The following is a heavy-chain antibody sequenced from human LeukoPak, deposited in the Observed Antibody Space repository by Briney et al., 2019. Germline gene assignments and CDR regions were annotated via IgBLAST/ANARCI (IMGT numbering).Heavy chain of an antibody. Sequence: PGGSLRLSCAASGFTFSSYGMNWVRQAPGKGLEWVSSISSSSSYIHYADSVKGRFTISRDNAKNSLYLQMNSLRVEDTAVYYCARGSVGYYSVGFDYWGQETQVTVSS. CDR1: GFTFSSYG. J-gene: IGHJ4*02. V-gene: IGHV3-21*01. CDR2: ISSSSSYI. CDR3: ARGSVGYYSVGFDY. D-gene: IGHD3-22*01.